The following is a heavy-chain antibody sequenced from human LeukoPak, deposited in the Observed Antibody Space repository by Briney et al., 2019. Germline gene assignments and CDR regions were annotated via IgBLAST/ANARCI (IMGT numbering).Heavy chain of an antibody. D-gene: IGHD5-24*01. CDR3: ARRGDGFYFDY. Sequence: MASETLSLTCTVSGGSLTGYFWSWIRQPPGKGLEWLGYVFYSGNTRYNPSLESRVTTSADTSKNQFSLRLTSVTAADTAVYYCARRGDGFYFDYWGQGTLVTVSS. CDR2: VFYSGNT. CDR1: GGSLTGYF. J-gene: IGHJ4*02. V-gene: IGHV4-59*08.